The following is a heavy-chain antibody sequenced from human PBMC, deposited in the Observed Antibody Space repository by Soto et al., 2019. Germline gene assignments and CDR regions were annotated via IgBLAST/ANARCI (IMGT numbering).Heavy chain of an antibody. CDR2: RYYSEST. V-gene: IGHV4-31*03. Sequence: SETLSLTCTVSGGSITTGGYYWSWIRQLPGKGLEWIGHRYYSESTYYNPSLKSRVSISLDTSKNQFSLKLSSVTAADTAMYYCARTKCSGGSCYSWSLDYWGQGTPVTVSS. CDR1: GGSITTGGYY. CDR3: ARTKCSGGSCYSWSLDY. D-gene: IGHD2-15*01. J-gene: IGHJ4*02.